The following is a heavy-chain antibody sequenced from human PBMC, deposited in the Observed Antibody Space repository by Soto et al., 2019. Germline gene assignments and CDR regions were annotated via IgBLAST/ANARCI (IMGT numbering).Heavy chain of an antibody. CDR3: AREDTYYYGSAHAFDI. CDR1: GFTVSSNY. V-gene: IGHV3-66*01. J-gene: IGHJ3*02. Sequence: GGSLRLSCAASGFTVSSNYMSWVRQAPGKGLEWVSVIYSGGSTYYADSVKGRFTISRDNSKNTLYLQMNSLRAEDTAVYYCAREDTYYYGSAHAFDIWGQGTMVTVSS. D-gene: IGHD3-10*01. CDR2: IYSGGST.